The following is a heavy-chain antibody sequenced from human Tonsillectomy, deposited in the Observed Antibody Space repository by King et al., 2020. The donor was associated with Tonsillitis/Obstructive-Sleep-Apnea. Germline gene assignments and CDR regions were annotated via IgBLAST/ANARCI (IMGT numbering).Heavy chain of an antibody. CDR3: ARPSGVKCCSTACYFGHIDV. V-gene: IGHV3-30*04. CDR1: GFSFSSYA. CDR2: ISYDGSNK. Sequence: VQLVESGRGVVQPGRSLRLSCAASGFSFSSYAMHWVRQAPGKGLEWVALISYDGSNKYFADSVKGRFTISRDNSKNTLYLQMNSLRAEDTAVYYCARPSGVKCCSTACYFGHIDVWRRGTVLCVSS. D-gene: IGHD2-2*01. J-gene: IGHJ2*01.